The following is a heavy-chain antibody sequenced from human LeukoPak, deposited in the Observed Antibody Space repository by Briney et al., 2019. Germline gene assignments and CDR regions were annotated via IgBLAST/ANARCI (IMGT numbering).Heavy chain of an antibody. V-gene: IGHV3-23*01. CDR2: ISGSGGST. D-gene: IGHD6-13*01. CDR3: AKDRIRIAAAGTSDY. J-gene: IGHJ4*02. Sequence: GGSLRLSCAASGFTFSSYAMSWVRQAPGKRLEWVSAISGSGGSTYYADSVKGRFTISRDNSKNTLYLQMNSLRAEDTAVYYCAKDRIRIAAAGTSDYWGQGTLVTVSS. CDR1: GFTFSSYA.